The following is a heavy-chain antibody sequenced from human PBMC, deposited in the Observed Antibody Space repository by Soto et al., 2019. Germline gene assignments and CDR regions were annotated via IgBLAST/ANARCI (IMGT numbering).Heavy chain of an antibody. J-gene: IGHJ6*03. Sequence: PSETLSLTCTVSGGSVSSSSYYWGWVRQPPGKGLEWIGSVYYSGSTYYNPSLESRVTISVDTSKNQFSLKLSSVTAADTAVYYCARLSDFNYMDVWGKGTTVTVSS. CDR3: ARLSDFNYMDV. CDR2: VYYSGST. D-gene: IGHD3-3*01. V-gene: IGHV4-39*01. CDR1: GGSVSSSSYY.